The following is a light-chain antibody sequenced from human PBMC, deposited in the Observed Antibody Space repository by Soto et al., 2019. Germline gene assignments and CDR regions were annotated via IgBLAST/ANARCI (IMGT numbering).Light chain of an antibody. CDR3: ATWDDSLDGYV. V-gene: IGLV1-44*01. Sequence: QSVLTQPPSASGTPGQRVTISCSGSSSNIGSNTVNWYQQLPGAAPKLLIYSHNQRPSGVPDRLSVSKSGTSASLAISGLQSEDVADYYCATWDDSLDGYVFGTGTKVTVL. CDR1: SSNIGSNT. CDR2: SHN. J-gene: IGLJ1*01.